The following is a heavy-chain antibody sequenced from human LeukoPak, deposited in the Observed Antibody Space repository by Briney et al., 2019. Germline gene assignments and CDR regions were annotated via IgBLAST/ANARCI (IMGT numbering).Heavy chain of an antibody. CDR3: AKDINYYDRSGLLGDY. CDR1: GFTFSSFG. V-gene: IGHV3-30*02. CDR2: IYYDGSKT. D-gene: IGHD3-22*01. Sequence: GGSLRLSCAASGFTFSSFGMHWVRQAPGKGLEWAAFIYYDGSKTYYADSVKGRFTISRDNSKNTLFLQMNSLRAEDTAVYYCAKDINYYDRSGLLGDYWGQGTLVTVSS. J-gene: IGHJ4*02.